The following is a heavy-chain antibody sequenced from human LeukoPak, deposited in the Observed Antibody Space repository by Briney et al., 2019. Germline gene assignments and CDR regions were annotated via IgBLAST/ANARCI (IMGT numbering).Heavy chain of an antibody. J-gene: IGHJ4*02. Sequence: SETLSLTCAVYGGSFSGYYWSWIRQPPGKGLEWIGEINHSGSTNYNPSLKSRVTISVDTSKNQFSLKLSSVTAADTAVYYCARDWGRSSSFYWGQGTLVTVSS. CDR1: GGSFSGYY. V-gene: IGHV4-34*01. CDR3: ARDWGRSSSFY. D-gene: IGHD6-13*01. CDR2: INHSGST.